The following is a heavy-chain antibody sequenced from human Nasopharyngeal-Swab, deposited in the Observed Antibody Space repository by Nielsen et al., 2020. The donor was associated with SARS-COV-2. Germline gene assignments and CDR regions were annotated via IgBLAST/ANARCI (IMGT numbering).Heavy chain of an antibody. Sequence: GESLKISCAASGFTFSSYSMNWVRQAPGKGLEWVSSISSSSYIYYADSVKGRFTISRDNAKNSLYLQMNSLRAEDTAVYYCARDQVAAAGNYYYGMDVWGQGTTVTVSS. V-gene: IGHV3-21*01. D-gene: IGHD6-13*01. CDR2: ISSSSYI. CDR3: ARDQVAAAGNYYYGMDV. J-gene: IGHJ6*02. CDR1: GFTFSSYS.